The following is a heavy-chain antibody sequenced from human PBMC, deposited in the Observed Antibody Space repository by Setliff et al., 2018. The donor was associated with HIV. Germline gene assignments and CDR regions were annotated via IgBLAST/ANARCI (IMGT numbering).Heavy chain of an antibody. Sequence: GGSLRLSCAASGFTFSDYYMSWIRQAPGKGLEWISYIGSSSRYSDYADSVKGRFTISRDNAKNSLYLQMNSLRAEDTAVYYCARDSSRGYLDWLSLKYYYSYYIDVWGKGTTVTVSS. J-gene: IGHJ6*03. CDR2: IGSSSRYS. CDR1: GFTFSDYY. D-gene: IGHD3-9*01. CDR3: ARDSSRGYLDWLSLKYYYSYYIDV. V-gene: IGHV3-11*05.